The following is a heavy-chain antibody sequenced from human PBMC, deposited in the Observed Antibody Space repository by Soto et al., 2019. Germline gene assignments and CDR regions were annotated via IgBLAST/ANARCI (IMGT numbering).Heavy chain of an antibody. V-gene: IGHV3-30-3*01. CDR1: GFTFSSYA. J-gene: IGHJ4*02. D-gene: IGHD1-26*01. CDR2: ISYDGSNK. CDR3: AREDGVVGSSSAFDH. Sequence: SLRLSCAASGFTFSSYAMHWVRQAPGKGLEWVAVISYDGSNKYYADSVKGRFTISRDNSKNSLYLQMNRLRAEDTAIYYCAREDGVVGSSSAFDHWGLGTLVTVSS.